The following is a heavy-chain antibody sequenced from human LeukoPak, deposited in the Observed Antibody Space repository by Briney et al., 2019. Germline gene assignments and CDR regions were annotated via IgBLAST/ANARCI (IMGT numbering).Heavy chain of an antibody. V-gene: IGHV1-2*02. J-gene: IGHJ4*02. D-gene: IGHD2-15*01. CDR1: GYTFTGYY. CDR3: ARDPVVVAATGIWDY. Sequence: ASVKVSCKASGYTFTGYYMHWVRQAPGQGLEWMGWINPNSGGTNYAQKFQGRVTMTRDTSISTAYMELSRLRSDDTAVYYCARDPVVVAATGIWDYWGQGTLVTVSS. CDR2: INPNSGGT.